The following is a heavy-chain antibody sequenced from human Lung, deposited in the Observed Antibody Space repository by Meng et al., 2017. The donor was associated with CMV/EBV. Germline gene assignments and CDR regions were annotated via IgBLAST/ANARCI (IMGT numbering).Heavy chain of an antibody. V-gene: IGHV3-21*06. CDR2: ITSSGGYV. CDR1: GFTFSSYS. J-gene: IGHJ6*02. Sequence: GGSLRLXCAAPGFTFSSYSMNWVRQAPGKGLEWVPSITSSGGYVYYADSVKGRFTVSRDNAKNSLWLQMNSLRAEDSAVYYCARDLLLESRNVWGQGTTVTVSS. CDR3: ARDLLLESRNV. D-gene: IGHD1-1*01.